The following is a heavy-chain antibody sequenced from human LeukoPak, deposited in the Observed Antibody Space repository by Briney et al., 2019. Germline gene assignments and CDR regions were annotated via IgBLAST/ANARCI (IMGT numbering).Heavy chain of an antibody. V-gene: IGHV1-2*02. CDR1: GYTFTDYY. CDR3: ARDSRIATPSLGY. J-gene: IGHJ4*02. CDR2: LNPNSGGT. Sequence: ASVKVSCKASGYTFTDYYMHWVRQAPGQGLEWMGWLNPNSGGTNYAQKLQGRVTMTRDTSISTAYMELSRLRSDDTAMYYCARDSRIATPSLGYWGQGTLVTVSS. D-gene: IGHD6-13*01.